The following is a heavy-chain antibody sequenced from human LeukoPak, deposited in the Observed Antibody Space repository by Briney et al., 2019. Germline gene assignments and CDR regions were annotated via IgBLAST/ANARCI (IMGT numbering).Heavy chain of an antibody. J-gene: IGHJ4*02. D-gene: IGHD2-21*02. CDR3: ARGLAYCGGDCSGHMNYFDY. Sequence: GESLKISCKGSGYSFTSYCIGWVRQMPGKGLEWMGIIYPGDSDTRYSPSFQGQVTISADKSISTAYLQWSSLKASDTAMYYCARGLAYCGGDCSGHMNYFDYWGQGTLVTVS. CDR2: IYPGDSDT. CDR1: GYSFTSYC. V-gene: IGHV5-51*01.